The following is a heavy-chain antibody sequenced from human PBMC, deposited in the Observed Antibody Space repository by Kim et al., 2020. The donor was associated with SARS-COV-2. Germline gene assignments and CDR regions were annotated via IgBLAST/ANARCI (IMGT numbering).Heavy chain of an antibody. V-gene: IGHV3-23*01. CDR3: AKDHNSSSWSVVGSFDY. J-gene: IGHJ4*02. Sequence: GGSLRLSCAASGFTFSSYAMSWVRQAPGKGLEWVSAISGSGGSTYYADSVKGRFTISRDNSKNTLYLQMNSLRAEDTAVYYCAKDHNSSSWSVVGSFDYWGQGTLVTVSS. CDR2: ISGSGGST. D-gene: IGHD6-6*01. CDR1: GFTFSSYA.